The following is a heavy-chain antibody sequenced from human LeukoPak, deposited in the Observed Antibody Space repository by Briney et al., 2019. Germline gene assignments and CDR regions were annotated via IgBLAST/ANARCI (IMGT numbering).Heavy chain of an antibody. CDR3: ARDRGGRYFDWLLPYFDY. J-gene: IGHJ4*02. Sequence: GGSLRLSCAASGFTFSSYSMNWVRQAPGKGLEWVSYISSSSSTIYYADSVKGRFTISRDNAKNSLYLQVNSLRAEDTAVYYCARDRGGRYFDWLLPYFDYWGQGTLVTVSS. CDR1: GFTFSSYS. CDR2: ISSSSSTI. V-gene: IGHV3-48*04. D-gene: IGHD3-9*01.